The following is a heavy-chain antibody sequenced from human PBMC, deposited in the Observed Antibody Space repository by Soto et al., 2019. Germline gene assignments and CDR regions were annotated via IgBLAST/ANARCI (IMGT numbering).Heavy chain of an antibody. Sequence: GSLRLSCAASGFMFSAYWMSWVRQAPGKGLEWVANIHGDGGKIYYVDSVKGRFTISRDNAKRSLYLQMNSLRAEDTAVYYCARDFYGGYTYGPGDYWGQGALVTVSS. CDR2: IHGDGGKI. D-gene: IGHD5-18*01. CDR3: ARDFYGGYTYGPGDY. CDR1: GFMFSAYW. V-gene: IGHV3-7*01. J-gene: IGHJ4*02.